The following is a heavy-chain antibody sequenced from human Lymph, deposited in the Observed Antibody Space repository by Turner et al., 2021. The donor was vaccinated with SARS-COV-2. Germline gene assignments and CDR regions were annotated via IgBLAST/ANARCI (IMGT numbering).Heavy chain of an antibody. CDR2: IWYDGSNK. D-gene: IGHD2-8*01. CDR1: GFTFSNSG. V-gene: IGHV3-33*01. Sequence: QVQLVASGGGVVQPGRSLSISCAASGFTFSNSGMHWVRQAPGKGLEWVAVIWYDGSNKYYADSVKGRFTISRDNSKNTLYLQMNSLRAEDTAVYYCARDLPLYGTNSDEYFQHWGQGTLVTVSS. CDR3: ARDLPLYGTNSDEYFQH. J-gene: IGHJ1*01.